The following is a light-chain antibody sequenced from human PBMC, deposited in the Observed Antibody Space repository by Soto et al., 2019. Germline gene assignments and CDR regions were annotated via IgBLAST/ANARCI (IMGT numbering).Light chain of an antibody. V-gene: IGKV3-20*01. CDR2: VAS. Sequence: EIVLTQSPGTLSLSPGERATLSCRASQSVSSSYLAWYQQKPGQAPRLLIYVASSRATGIPDRFSGSGSGTDFTLTISRLEPEACAVYYCQQYGSSPPYTFGQGTKLEIK. CDR3: QQYGSSPPYT. J-gene: IGKJ2*01. CDR1: QSVSSSY.